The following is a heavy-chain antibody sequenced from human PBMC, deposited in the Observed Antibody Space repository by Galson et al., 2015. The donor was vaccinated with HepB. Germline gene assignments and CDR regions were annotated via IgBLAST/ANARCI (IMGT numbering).Heavy chain of an antibody. CDR2: TYYRSKWYN. V-gene: IGHV6-1*01. CDR3: ARAGYCTNGVCYHSFDY. D-gene: IGHD2-8*01. J-gene: IGHJ4*02. Sequence: CAISGDSVSSTSAAWNWIRQSPSRGLEWLGRTYYRSKWYNDYAVSVKSRITINPDTSKNQFSLQLNAVSPEDTAVYYCARAGYCTNGVCYHSFDYWGQGTLVTVSS. CDR1: GDSVSSTSAA.